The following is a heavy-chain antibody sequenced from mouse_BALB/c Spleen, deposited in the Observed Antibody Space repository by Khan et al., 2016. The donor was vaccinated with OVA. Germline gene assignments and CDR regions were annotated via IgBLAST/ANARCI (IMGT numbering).Heavy chain of an antibody. CDR2: IYPGTDNT. V-gene: IGHV1S132*01. CDR3: AREGALCYFDD. D-gene: IGHD1-1*01. Sequence: QVQLKQSGAELVRPGASVKLSCKTSGYTFTSYWIHWVKQRSGQGLEWIARIYPGTDNTYFNEKLKDKATLTVDKSSSTAYMHLSSLKSEDSAVSYCAREGALCYFDDWGEGTTLTVSS. J-gene: IGHJ2*01. CDR1: GYTFTSYW.